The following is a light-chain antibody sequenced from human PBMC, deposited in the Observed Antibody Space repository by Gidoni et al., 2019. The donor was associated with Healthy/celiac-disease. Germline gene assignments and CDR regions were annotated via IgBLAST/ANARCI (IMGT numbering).Light chain of an antibody. CDR3: QQYDTYT. J-gene: IGKJ2*01. CDR2: DAS. V-gene: IGKV1-33*01. CDR1: QDISNY. Sequence: DIQMTQSPSSLSASVGDRVTITCQASQDISNYLNWYQQKPGKAPKLLSYDASNLETGVPSRFSGSGSGTDFTFTISSLQPEDIATYYCQQYDTYTFGQGTKLEIK.